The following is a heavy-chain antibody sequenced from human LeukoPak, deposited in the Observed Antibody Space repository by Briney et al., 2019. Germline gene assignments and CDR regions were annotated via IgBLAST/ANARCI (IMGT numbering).Heavy chain of an antibody. CDR1: GFTFSSYG. V-gene: IGHV3-30*18. CDR3: AKVSCSSTSCYISYYYYGMDV. CDR2: ISYDGSNK. D-gene: IGHD2-2*02. Sequence: GGSLRLSCAASGFTFSSYGIHWVRQAPGKGLEWVAVISYDGSNKYYADSVKGRFTISRDNSKNTLYLQMNSLRAEDTAVYYCAKVSCSSTSCYISYYYYGMDVWGQGTTVTVSS. J-gene: IGHJ6*02.